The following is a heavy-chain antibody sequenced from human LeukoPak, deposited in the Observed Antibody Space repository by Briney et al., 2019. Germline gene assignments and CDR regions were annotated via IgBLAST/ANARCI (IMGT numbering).Heavy chain of an antibody. Sequence: SETLSLTCTVSGGSISSYYWSWIRQPPGKGLDGIGYIHNSGGTNYHPSLKSRVTISEDTSKNQFSLKLSSVTAADTAVYYCARGIRAGVGYWYFDLWGRGTLVTVST. CDR1: GGSISSYY. J-gene: IGHJ2*01. D-gene: IGHD3-10*01. V-gene: IGHV4-59*01. CDR3: ARGIRAGVGYWYFDL. CDR2: IHNSGGT.